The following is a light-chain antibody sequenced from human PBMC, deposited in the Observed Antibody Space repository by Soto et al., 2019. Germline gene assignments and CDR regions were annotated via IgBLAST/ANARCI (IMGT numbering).Light chain of an antibody. V-gene: IGKV2-28*01. CDR2: LGS. CDR3: MQALQTAWT. Sequence: IVMTQSPLSLPVTPGEPASISCRSSQSLLHSNGYNYLDWYLQKPGQSPQLLIYLGSNRASGVSDRFSGSGSGTDFTLKISRVEAEDVGVYYCMQALQTAWTFGQGTRVDIK. J-gene: IGKJ1*01. CDR1: QSLLHSNGYNY.